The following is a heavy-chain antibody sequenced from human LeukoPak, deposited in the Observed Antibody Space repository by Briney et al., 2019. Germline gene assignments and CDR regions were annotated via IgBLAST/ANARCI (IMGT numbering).Heavy chain of an antibody. CDR1: GYTFTGYY. J-gene: IGHJ4*02. V-gene: IGHV1-2*02. Sequence: ASVKVSCKASGYTFTGYYMHWVRQAPGQGLEWMGWINPNSGGTNYAQKFQGRVTMTRDASISTAYMEVSSLRSDDTAVYYCARDSYYGDSRSLHFDFWGQGTLVTVSS. CDR2: INPNSGGT. CDR3: ARDSYYGDSRSLHFDF. D-gene: IGHD4-17*01.